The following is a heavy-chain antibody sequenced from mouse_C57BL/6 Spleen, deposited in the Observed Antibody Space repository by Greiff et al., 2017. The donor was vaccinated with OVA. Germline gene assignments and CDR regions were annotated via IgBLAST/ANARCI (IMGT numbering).Heavy chain of an antibody. J-gene: IGHJ3*01. CDR1: GFTFSSYA. CDR3: ARDDYGSRGAY. V-gene: IGHV5-4*01. D-gene: IGHD1-1*01. Sequence: EVKLVESGGGLVKPGGSLKLSCAASGFTFSSYAMSWVRQTPEKRLEWVATISDGGSYTYYPDNVKGRFTISRDNAKNNLYLQMSHLKSEDTAMYYCARDDYGSRGAYWGQGTLVTVSA. CDR2: ISDGGSYT.